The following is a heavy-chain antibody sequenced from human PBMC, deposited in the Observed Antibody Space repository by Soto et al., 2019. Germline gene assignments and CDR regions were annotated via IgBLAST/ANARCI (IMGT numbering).Heavy chain of an antibody. J-gene: IGHJ6*02. CDR1: GFTFSSYA. D-gene: IGHD3-10*01. CDR3: ARGGKYYGSGRGMDV. V-gene: IGHV3-30-3*01. CDR2: ISYDGSNK. Sequence: QVQLVESGGGVVQPGRSLRLSCAASGFTFSSYAMHWVRQAPGKGLEWVAVISYDGSNKYYADSVKGRFTISRDNSKNTLYLQMNSLRAEDTAVYYCARGGKYYGSGRGMDVWGQGTTVTVSS.